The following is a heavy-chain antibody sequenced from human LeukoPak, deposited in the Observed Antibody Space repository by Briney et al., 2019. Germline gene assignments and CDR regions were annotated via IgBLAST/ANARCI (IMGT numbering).Heavy chain of an antibody. J-gene: IGHJ4*02. CDR3: ARDAGGDFDY. V-gene: IGHV4-38-2*02. D-gene: IGHD2-21*01. CDR1: GYSISSGYY. Sequence: PSETLSLTCNVSGYSISSGYYWGWIRQPPGKALEWIGTTFHSGSPNYNPSLKCRVTISIDTSKNQFSLKLSSVTAADTAFYCCARDAGGDFDYWGQGTLVTVPS. CDR2: TFHSGSP.